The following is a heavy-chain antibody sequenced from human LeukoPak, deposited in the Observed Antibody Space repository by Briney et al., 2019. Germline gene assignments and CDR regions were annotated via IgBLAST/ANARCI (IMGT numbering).Heavy chain of an antibody. V-gene: IGHV3-7*01. CDR1: GFTFSSYW. J-gene: IGHJ4*02. D-gene: IGHD3-10*01. CDR3: ARALTWFGELFAGYFDY. CDR2: IKQDGSEK. Sequence: GGSLRLSCAASGFTFSSYWMSWVRQAPGKGLEWVANIKQDGSEKYYVDSVKGRFTISRDNAKNSLYLQMNSLRAEDTAVYYCARALTWFGELFAGYFDYWGQGTLVTVSS.